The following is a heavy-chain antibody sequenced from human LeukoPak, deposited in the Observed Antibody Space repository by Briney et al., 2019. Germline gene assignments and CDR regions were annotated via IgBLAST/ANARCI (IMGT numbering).Heavy chain of an antibody. CDR1: GGSISSYS. J-gene: IGHJ6*03. D-gene: IGHD3-3*01. CDR2: IYNSGTT. CDR3: ASDNYDFWSGYPRLGYYYYYMDV. V-gene: IGHV4-59*08. Sequence: KPSETLSLTCTVSGGSISSYSWSWMRQPPGKTLEWIGYIYNSGTTKFNPSLKSRVTISVDTSKNQFSLKLSSVTAADTAVYYCASDNYDFWSGYPRLGYYYYYMDVWGKGTTVTVSS.